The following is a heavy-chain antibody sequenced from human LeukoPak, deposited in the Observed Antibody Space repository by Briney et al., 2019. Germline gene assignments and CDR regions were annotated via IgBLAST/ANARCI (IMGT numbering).Heavy chain of an antibody. CDR3: ARASNPWLQLS. V-gene: IGHV3-23*01. D-gene: IGHD5-24*01. CDR2: ISGSGGST. Sequence: GGSLRLSCAASGFTFSTYAMTWVRQAPGKGLEWVSAISGSGGSTWYADSVKGRFTISRDNSKNTLYLHMNSLRAEDTAVYYCARASNPWLQLSWGQGTLVTVSS. CDR1: GFTFSTYA. J-gene: IGHJ4*02.